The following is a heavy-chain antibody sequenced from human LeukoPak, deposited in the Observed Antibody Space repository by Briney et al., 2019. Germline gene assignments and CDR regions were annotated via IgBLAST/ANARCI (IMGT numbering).Heavy chain of an antibody. V-gene: IGHV4-59*08. CDR2: IYYSGST. D-gene: IGHD3-10*01. CDR3: ASLNYYGSGSYLGLRYYGMDV. Sequence: SETLSLTCTVSGGSISSYYWSWIRQPPGKGLEWIGYIYYSGSTNYNPSLKSRVTISVDTSKNQFSLKLSSVTAADTAVYYCASLNYYGSGSYLGLRYYGMDVWGQGTTVTVSS. J-gene: IGHJ6*02. CDR1: GGSISSYY.